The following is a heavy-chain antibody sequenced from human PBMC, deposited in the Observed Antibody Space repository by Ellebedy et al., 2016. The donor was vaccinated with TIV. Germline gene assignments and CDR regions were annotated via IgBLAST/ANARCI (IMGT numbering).Heavy chain of an antibody. V-gene: IGHV3-33*01. J-gene: IGHJ4*02. Sequence: PGGSLRLSCAASGFTFSSYGMHRVRQAPGKGLEWVAVIWYDGSNKYYADSVKGRFTISRDNSKNTLYLQMNSLRAEDTAVYYCARDISWELGRYFDYWGQGTLVTVSS. D-gene: IGHD1-26*01. CDR2: IWYDGSNK. CDR1: GFTFSSYG. CDR3: ARDISWELGRYFDY.